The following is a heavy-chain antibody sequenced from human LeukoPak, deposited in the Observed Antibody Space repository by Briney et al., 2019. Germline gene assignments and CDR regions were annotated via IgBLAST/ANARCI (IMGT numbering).Heavy chain of an antibody. CDR3: ARSGGYSNYAFDY. D-gene: IGHD4-11*01. CDR1: GGSISSGSYY. J-gene: IGHJ4*02. V-gene: IGHV4-61*02. Sequence: SETLFLTCTVSGGSISSGSYYWSWIRQPAGKGLEWIGRIYTSGSTNYNPSLKSRVTISVDTSKNQFSLKLSSVTAADTAVYYCARSGGYSNYAFDYWGQGTLVTVSS. CDR2: IYTSGST.